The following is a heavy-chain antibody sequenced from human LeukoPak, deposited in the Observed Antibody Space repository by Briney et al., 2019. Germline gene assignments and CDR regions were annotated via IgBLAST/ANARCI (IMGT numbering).Heavy chain of an antibody. V-gene: IGHV3-48*01. D-gene: IGHD3-10*01. CDR2: ISSSSNII. Sequence: GGSLRLSCAASGFTLSNNKMNWVRQPHGMGMQWVSYISSSSNIIYYADSVKGRFTISRDNAKNSLFLQMNSLRAEDTAVYYFARDFAREFTIDYWGQGTLVTVSS. CDR1: GFTLSNNK. CDR3: ARDFAREFTIDY. J-gene: IGHJ4*02.